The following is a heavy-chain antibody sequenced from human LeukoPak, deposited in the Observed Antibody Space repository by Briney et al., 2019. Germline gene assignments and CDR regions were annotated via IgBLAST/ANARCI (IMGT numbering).Heavy chain of an antibody. Sequence: GGSLRLSCAASGFGVSTDHMSWVRQAPGKGLEWVSVIYSDGSTYYADTVKGRFTISRDNSKNTVYLQMNSLRAEDTAVYYCARNIPVTRWGYWGQGTLVTVSS. D-gene: IGHD2-21*01. CDR3: ARNIPVTRWGY. J-gene: IGHJ4*02. V-gene: IGHV3-66*01. CDR1: GFGVSTDH. CDR2: IYSDGST.